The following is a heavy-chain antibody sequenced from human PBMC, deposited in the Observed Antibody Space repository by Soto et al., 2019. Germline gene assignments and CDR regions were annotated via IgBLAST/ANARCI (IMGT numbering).Heavy chain of an antibody. Sequence: TGWSLRLSCAASGFTFSSYGMHWVRQAPGKGLEWVAVIWYDGSNKYYADSVKGRFTISRDNSKNTLYLQMNSLRAEDTAVYYCAREDFGLSSSSNYMDVWGKGTTVTVSS. J-gene: IGHJ6*03. CDR3: AREDFGLSSSSNYMDV. CDR1: GFTFSSYG. D-gene: IGHD6-6*01. V-gene: IGHV3-33*01. CDR2: IWYDGSNK.